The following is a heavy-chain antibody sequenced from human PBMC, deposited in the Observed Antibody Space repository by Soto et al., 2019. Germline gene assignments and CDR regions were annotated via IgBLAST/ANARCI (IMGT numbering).Heavy chain of an antibody. CDR3: ASGVALDY. CDR2: IKEDGGEK. J-gene: IGHJ4*02. V-gene: IGHV3-7*01. CDR1: GFTFTNYW. D-gene: IGHD2-15*01. Sequence: ESVGGLVQPGGSLRLSCVTSGFTFTNYWVTWVRQAPGKGLEWVANIKEDGGEKYDGDSVKGRFTVSRDNARKSVYLQLNSLRAEDTAVYSCASGVALDYWGQGTLVTVSS.